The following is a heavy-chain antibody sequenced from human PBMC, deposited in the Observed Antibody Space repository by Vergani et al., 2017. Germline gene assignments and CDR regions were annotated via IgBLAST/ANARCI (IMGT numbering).Heavy chain of an antibody. CDR1: GGTFSSYA. CDR2: IIPILGIA. J-gene: IGHJ6*02. V-gene: IGHV1-69*04. D-gene: IGHD4-11*01. Sequence: QVQLVQSGAEVKKPGSSVKVSCKASGGTFSSYAISWVRQAPGQGLEWMGRIIPILGIANYAQKFQGRVTITADKSTSTAYMELSSLRSEDTAVYYCARVDYRPYYYYGMDVWGQGTTVTVSS. CDR3: ARVDYRPYYYYGMDV.